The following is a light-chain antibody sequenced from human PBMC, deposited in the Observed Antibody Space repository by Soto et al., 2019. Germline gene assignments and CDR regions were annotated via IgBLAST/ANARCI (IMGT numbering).Light chain of an antibody. Sequence: ETVVTQSPATLSASPGERVTLSCRASQSISSNLVWYQQKPGQAPRLLIYGASTRATGIPARFSGSGSGTEFTLTISSLEPEDFAVYYCQQYHNWRTFGQGTKVDIK. V-gene: IGKV3-15*01. CDR1: QSISSN. J-gene: IGKJ1*01. CDR2: GAS. CDR3: QQYHNWRT.